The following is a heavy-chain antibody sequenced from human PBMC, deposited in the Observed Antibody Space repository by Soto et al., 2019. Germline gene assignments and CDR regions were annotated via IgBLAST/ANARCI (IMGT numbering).Heavy chain of an antibody. CDR2: VYPDDSDT. CDR3: GRLGAGGLSLFEF. J-gene: IGHJ4*02. D-gene: IGHD2-15*01. V-gene: IGHV5-51*01. CDR1: GYTFTNYW. Sequence: GEYLKISCKGSGYTFTNYWIGWVRQMPGKGLEWMGIVYPDDSDTRYSPSFQGQVTISVDKSISTAYLQWSSLKASDTAIYYCGRLGAGGLSLFEFWGQGTQVTVSS.